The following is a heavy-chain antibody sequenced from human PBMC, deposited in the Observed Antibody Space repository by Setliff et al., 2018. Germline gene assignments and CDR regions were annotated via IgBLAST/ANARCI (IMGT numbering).Heavy chain of an antibody. Sequence: SETLSLTCTVSGGSISSYYWSWIRQPPGKGLEWIGYIYYSGSTNYNPSLKSRVTISVDTSKNQFSLKLSSVTAADAAVYYCARGVYYYYGSGSYYAALDYWGQGTLVTVSS. CDR1: GGSISSYY. CDR2: IYYSGST. CDR3: ARGVYYYYGSGSYYAALDY. J-gene: IGHJ4*02. D-gene: IGHD3-10*01. V-gene: IGHV4-59*01.